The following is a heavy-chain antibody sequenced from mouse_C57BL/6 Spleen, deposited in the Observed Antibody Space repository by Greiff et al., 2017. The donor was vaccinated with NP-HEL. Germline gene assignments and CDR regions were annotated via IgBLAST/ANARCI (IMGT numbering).Heavy chain of an antibody. J-gene: IGHJ4*01. V-gene: IGHV5-17*01. D-gene: IGHD2-4*01. CDR3: ARRDDYDLYYAMDY. Sequence: EVKLVESGGGLVKPGGSLKLSCAASGFTFSDYGMHWVRQAPEKGLEWVAYISSGSSTIYYADTVKGRFTISRDNAKNTLFLQMTSLRSEDTAMYYCARRDDYDLYYAMDYWGQGTSVTVSS. CDR2: ISSGSSTI. CDR1: GFTFSDYG.